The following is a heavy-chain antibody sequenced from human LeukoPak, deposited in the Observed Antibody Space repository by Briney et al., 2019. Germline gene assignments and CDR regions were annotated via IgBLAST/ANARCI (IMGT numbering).Heavy chain of an antibody. V-gene: IGHV3-23*01. J-gene: IGHJ3*02. D-gene: IGHD3-10*01. CDR2: ISGSGGST. Sequence: GGSLRLSCAASGFTFSSYAMSWVRQAPGKGPEWVSAISGSGGSTYYADSVKGRFTISRDNSKNTLYLQMNSLRAEDTAVYYCAKDRGMTIDAFDIWGQGTMVTVSS. CDR1: GFTFSSYA. CDR3: AKDRGMTIDAFDI.